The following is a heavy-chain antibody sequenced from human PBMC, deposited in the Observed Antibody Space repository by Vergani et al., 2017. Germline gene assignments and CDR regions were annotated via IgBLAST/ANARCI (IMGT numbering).Heavy chain of an antibody. J-gene: IGHJ4*01. Sequence: QVQLQESGPGLVKPSETLSLTCGVSGYSISSGYSWGWIRQPPRKGLEWIGSIDHSGTTSYNASLKSRVTISVDTSKNQFSLQLRSVTAADTAVYYCATLLTGAIHYCG. CDR1: GYSISSGYS. CDR3: ATLLTGAIHY. CDR2: IDHSGTT. D-gene: IGHD2-21*01. V-gene: IGHV4-38-2*01.